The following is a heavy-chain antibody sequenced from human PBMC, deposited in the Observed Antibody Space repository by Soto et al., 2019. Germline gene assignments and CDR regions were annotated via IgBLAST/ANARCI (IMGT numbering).Heavy chain of an antibody. Sequence: PSETLSLTCTVSGGFLSKFYWSWVRQTPEGGLEWIGYMFYSGVANYDPALKSRAAISLDMSKNQFSLKLSSVTAADPAVYYCARESCQVMDFCRDNSNCFDPWGQGTLVTVSS. CDR2: MFYSGVA. V-gene: IGHV4-59*01. CDR3: ARESCQVMDFCRDNSNCFDP. J-gene: IGHJ5*02. D-gene: IGHD3-3*01. CDR1: GGFLSKFY.